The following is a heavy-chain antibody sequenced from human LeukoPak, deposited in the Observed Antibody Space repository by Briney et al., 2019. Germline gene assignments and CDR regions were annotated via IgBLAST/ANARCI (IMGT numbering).Heavy chain of an antibody. CDR3: ARSRSRQLELDY. Sequence: SQTLSLTCDISGDSVSSNSAAWNWIRQSPSRGLEWLGRTYYRAKWYNDYAVSVKSRITIHPDTSKNQFSLQLNSVTPEDTAVYYCARSRSRQLELDYWGQGTLVTVSS. V-gene: IGHV6-1*01. J-gene: IGHJ4*02. D-gene: IGHD1-7*01. CDR1: GDSVSSNSAA. CDR2: TYYRAKWYN.